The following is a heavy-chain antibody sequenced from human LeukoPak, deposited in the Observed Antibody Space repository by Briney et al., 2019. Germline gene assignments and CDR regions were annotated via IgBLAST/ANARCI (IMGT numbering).Heavy chain of an antibody. CDR2: ISSSSSFI. CDR3: ARGLGDYPVGFQH. Sequence: GGSLRLSCAASGFSFGDYGMNWVRQAPGKGLEWVASISSSSSFIYYADSVKGRFTISRDNAENSLYLQMNSLRAEDTAVYYCARGLGDYPVGFQHLGQGTLVTVSS. CDR1: GFSFGDYG. V-gene: IGHV3-21*01. J-gene: IGHJ1*01. D-gene: IGHD3-10*01.